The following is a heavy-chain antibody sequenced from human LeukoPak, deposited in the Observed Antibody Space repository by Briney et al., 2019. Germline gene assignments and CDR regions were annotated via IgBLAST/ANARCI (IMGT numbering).Heavy chain of an antibody. V-gene: IGHV3-48*02. CDR1: GFTFTSYS. J-gene: IGHJ5*02. Sequence: GSLRLSCAASGFTFTSYSMNWVRQAPGKGLEWVSYISSSSSTIHYADSVKGRFTISRDNANNSLYLQMNFLRDDDTAVYFCATGELGGASWGQGTLVTVSS. D-gene: IGHD3-16*01. CDR3: ATGELGGAS. CDR2: ISSSSSTI.